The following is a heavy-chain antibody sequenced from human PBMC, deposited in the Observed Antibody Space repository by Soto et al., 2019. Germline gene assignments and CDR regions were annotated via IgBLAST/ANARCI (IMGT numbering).Heavy chain of an antibody. J-gene: IGHJ4*02. D-gene: IGHD2-2*02. Sequence: QVQLQESGPGLVKSSQTLSLTCSVSGGSVSSGGHYWSWIRQHPGRGLEWIGIIYYGGSTYYTPTLRRRVSMSREKSKHEFYLTLTSVTAANTAVYYCAGRYTSSWVQYFWGQGTLVSVSS. V-gene: IGHV4-31*03. CDR2: IYYGGST. CDR1: GGSVSSGGHY. CDR3: AGRYTSSWVQYF.